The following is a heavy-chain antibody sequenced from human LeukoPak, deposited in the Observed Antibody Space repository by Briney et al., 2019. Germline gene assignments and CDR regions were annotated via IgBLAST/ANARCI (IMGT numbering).Heavy chain of an antibody. V-gene: IGHV3-66*01. J-gene: IGHJ3*02. D-gene: IGHD3-22*01. Sequence: GGSLRLSCAASGFTVSSNYMSWVRQAPGKGLEWVSVIYSGGGVYYADSVKGRFTISRDNSKNTLYLQMNSLRAEDTAVYYCARATYYYDTSGYPNTDAFDIWGQGTMVTVSS. CDR3: ARATYYYDTSGYPNTDAFDI. CDR2: IYSGGGV. CDR1: GFTVSSNY.